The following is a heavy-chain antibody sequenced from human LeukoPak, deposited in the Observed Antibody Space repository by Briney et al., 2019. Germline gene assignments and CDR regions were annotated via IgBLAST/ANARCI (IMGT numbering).Heavy chain of an antibody. CDR1: GFTFNLAW. Sequence: NPGGSLRLSCAASGFTFNLAWMSWVRQTPGKGLQWVARIAVTPDGPATDYATPVRGRFFTSRDDSRNMVYLEMSSLSTDDTAVYYCVWSSTWNRRFYLDQWGQGTLVTVSS. J-gene: IGHJ4*02. V-gene: IGHV3-15*04. CDR2: IAVTPDGPAT. D-gene: IGHD6-6*01. CDR3: VWSSTWNRRFYLDQ.